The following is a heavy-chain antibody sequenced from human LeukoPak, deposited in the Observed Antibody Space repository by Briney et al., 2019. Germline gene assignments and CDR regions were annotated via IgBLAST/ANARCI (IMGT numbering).Heavy chain of an antibody. CDR2: IYTSGSS. Sequence: SETLSLTCTVSGGSISSYYWSWIRQPAGKGLEWIGRIYTSGSSNSNPSLKSRVTMSADTSKNQFSLKLSSVTAADTAVYYCARDISVAGSFLLFDYWGQGTLVTVST. V-gene: IGHV4-4*07. J-gene: IGHJ4*02. CDR1: GGSISSYY. D-gene: IGHD6-19*01. CDR3: ARDISVAGSFLLFDY.